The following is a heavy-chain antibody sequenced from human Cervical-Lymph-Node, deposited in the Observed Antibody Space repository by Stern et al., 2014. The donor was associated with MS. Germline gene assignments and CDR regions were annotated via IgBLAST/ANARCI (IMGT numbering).Heavy chain of an antibody. J-gene: IGHJ6*02. Sequence: QVTLKESGPALVKPTQTLTLTCTFSGFSLSTSGMCVSWIRQPPGKALEWLALIDWDDDKYYSTSLKTRLTISKDTSKNQVVLTMTNMDPVDTATYYCARMWTTVTTPYYYYGMDVWGQGTTVTVSS. CDR3: ARMWTTVTTPYYYYGMDV. V-gene: IGHV2-70*01. D-gene: IGHD4-17*01. CDR2: IDWDDDK. CDR1: GFSLSTSGMC.